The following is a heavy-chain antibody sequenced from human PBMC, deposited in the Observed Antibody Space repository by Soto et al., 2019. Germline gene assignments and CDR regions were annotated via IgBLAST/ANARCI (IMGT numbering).Heavy chain of an antibody. D-gene: IGHD2-2*01. V-gene: IGHV3-30*18. Sequence: SGGSLRLSCAASGFTFSSYGMHWVRQAPGKGLEWVAVISYDGSNKYYADSVKGRFTISRDNSKNTLYLQMNSLRAEDTAVYYCAKDLGDCSSTSCYFGYYYYYGMDVWGQGTTVTVSS. J-gene: IGHJ6*02. CDR1: GFTFSSYG. CDR2: ISYDGSNK. CDR3: AKDLGDCSSTSCYFGYYYYYGMDV.